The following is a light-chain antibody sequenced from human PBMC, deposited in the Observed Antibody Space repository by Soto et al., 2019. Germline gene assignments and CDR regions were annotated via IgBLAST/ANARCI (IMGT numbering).Light chain of an antibody. CDR1: QSISSW. CDR3: QQYNSYST. V-gene: IGKV1-5*03. CDR2: KAS. Sequence: DIQMTQSPSTLSASVGDRVTITCRASQSISSWLAWYQQKPGKAPKLLIYKASSLESGVPSRFSSSGSGTEFTLTISSLQPDDFATYYCQQYNSYSTVGQGTKVDIK. J-gene: IGKJ1*01.